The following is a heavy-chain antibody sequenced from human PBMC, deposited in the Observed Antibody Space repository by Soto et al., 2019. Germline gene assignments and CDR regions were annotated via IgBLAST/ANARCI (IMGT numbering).Heavy chain of an antibody. CDR1: GYTFTSYG. V-gene: IGHV1-18*01. D-gene: IGHD2-2*01. J-gene: IGHJ4*02. CDR2: ISAYNGNT. Sequence: ASVKVSCKASGYTFTSYGISWVRQAPGQGLEWMGWISAYNGNTNYAQKLQGRVTMTTDTSTSTAYMELRSLRSDATAVYYCAREAYCGSISCYEYWGQGTLVNVAS. CDR3: AREAYCGSISCYEY.